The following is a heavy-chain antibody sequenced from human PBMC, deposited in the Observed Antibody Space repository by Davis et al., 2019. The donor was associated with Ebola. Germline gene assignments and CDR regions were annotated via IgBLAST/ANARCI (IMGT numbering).Heavy chain of an antibody. J-gene: IGHJ6*02. CDR1: GFTFSRNW. CDR3: ARDDYDFWGGYSALYYYGMDV. Sequence: GGSLRLSCAASGFTFSRNWMSWVRQAPGKGLEWVATIKEDGSEKYYVDSVKGRFTISRDNANNSLFLQMNSLRAEDTAVYYCARDDYDFWGGYSALYYYGMDVWGQGTTVTVSS. D-gene: IGHD3-3*01. V-gene: IGHV3-7*01. CDR2: IKEDGSEK.